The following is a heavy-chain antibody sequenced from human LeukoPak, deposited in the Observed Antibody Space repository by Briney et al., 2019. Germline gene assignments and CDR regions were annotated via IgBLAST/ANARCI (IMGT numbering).Heavy chain of an antibody. J-gene: IGHJ4*02. CDR3: AKAGCGNPTCYKNY. Sequence: GFLRLAGVAHVLIDADHWRRGDRRVGGEWRAWGSTISGSDANTYYADSVKGRFTISRDNSKSTLSLQMNSLRVDDTAVYHCAKAGCGNPTCYKNYWGQGILVTVSA. CDR1: VLIDADHW. CDR2: ISGSDANT. V-gene: IGHV3-23*01. D-gene: IGHD2-2*02.